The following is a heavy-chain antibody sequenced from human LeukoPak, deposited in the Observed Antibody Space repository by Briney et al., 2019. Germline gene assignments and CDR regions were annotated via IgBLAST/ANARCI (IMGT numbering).Heavy chain of an antibody. Sequence: ASVKVSCKASGGTFGSYAISWVRQAPGQGLEWMGGIIPIFGTANYAQKFQGRVTITTDESTSTAYMELSSLRSEDTAVYYCASERYSNYEYYYMDVWGKGTTVTVSS. D-gene: IGHD4-11*01. CDR2: IIPIFGTA. J-gene: IGHJ6*03. V-gene: IGHV1-69*05. CDR1: GGTFGSYA. CDR3: ASERYSNYEYYYMDV.